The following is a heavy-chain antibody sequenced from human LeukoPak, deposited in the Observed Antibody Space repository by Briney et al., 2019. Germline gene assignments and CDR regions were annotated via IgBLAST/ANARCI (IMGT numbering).Heavy chain of an antibody. Sequence: SVKVSCKASGGTFSSYAIRWVRQAPGQGLEGMGRISPIRGIANYAEKFQGRVTIPADKSTSTASMELRSLGSEDTAVYSCARESSSSWYTPHYSYGTDVWGQGTTVTVSS. CDR1: GGTFSSYA. CDR3: ARESSSSWYTPHYSYGTDV. V-gene: IGHV1-69*04. CDR2: ISPIRGIA. J-gene: IGHJ6*02. D-gene: IGHD6-13*01.